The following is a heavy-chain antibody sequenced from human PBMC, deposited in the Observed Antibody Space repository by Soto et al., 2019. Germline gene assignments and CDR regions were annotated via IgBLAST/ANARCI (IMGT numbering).Heavy chain of an antibody. CDR1: GFTFSGSA. D-gene: IGHD2-8*01. J-gene: IGHJ6*03. Sequence: EVPLVESGGDLVQPGGSLKLSCAASGFTFSGSAIHWVRQASGKGLEWVGRISSKANGYATAYAASVRGRFTISRDESKATAFLQMNSLKTEDTAVYYCTIHSTPYDYYMDVWGNGTTVTVSS. CDR2: ISSKANGYAT. V-gene: IGHV3-73*01. CDR3: TIHSTPYDYYMDV.